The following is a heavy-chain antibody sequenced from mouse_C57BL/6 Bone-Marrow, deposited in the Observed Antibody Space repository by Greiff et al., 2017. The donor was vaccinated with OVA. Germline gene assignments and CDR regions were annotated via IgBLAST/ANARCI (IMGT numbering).Heavy chain of an antibody. CDR1: GYTFTDYY. CDR3: AKYGSSSWFAY. D-gene: IGHD1-1*01. V-gene: IGHV1-76*01. J-gene: IGHJ3*01. Sequence: VKLMESGAELVRPGASVKLSCKASGYTFTDYYINWVKQRPGQGLEWIARIYPGSGNTYYNEKFKGKATLTAEKSSSTAYMQLSSLTSEDSAVYFCAKYGSSSWFAYWGQGTLVTVSA. CDR2: IYPGSGNT.